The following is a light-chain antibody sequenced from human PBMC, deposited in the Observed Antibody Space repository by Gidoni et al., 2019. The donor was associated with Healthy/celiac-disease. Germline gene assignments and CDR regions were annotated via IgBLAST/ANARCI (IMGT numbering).Light chain of an antibody. CDR1: EGIYIY. J-gene: IGKJ4*01. CDR2: DAS. CDR3: QHYKNLPRS. Sequence: DIQMTQSPSSLSASVGDRVTITCRASEGIYIYLNWYQQKPGTAPKLLIYDASKLETGVPSRFTGQGSGTDFTFTISSLQPEDAATYYCQHYKNLPRSFGEGTKVEI. V-gene: IGKV1-33*01.